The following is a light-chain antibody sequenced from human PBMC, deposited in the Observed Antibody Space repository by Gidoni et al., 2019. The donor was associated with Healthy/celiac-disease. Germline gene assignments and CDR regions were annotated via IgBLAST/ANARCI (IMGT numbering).Light chain of an antibody. CDR1: LSISSW. J-gene: IGKJ1*01. CDR2: DAS. V-gene: IGKV1-5*01. Sequence: DIQMTQSPSTLSASVGDRVTITCRASLSISSWLAWYHQKPGKAPKLLIYDASSLESGVPSRFSGSGSGTEFTLTISSLQPDDFATYYCQQYNSLWTFGQGTKVEIK. CDR3: QQYNSLWT.